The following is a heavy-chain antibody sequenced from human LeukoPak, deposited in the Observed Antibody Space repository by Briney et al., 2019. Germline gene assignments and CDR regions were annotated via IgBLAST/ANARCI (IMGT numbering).Heavy chain of an antibody. J-gene: IGHJ4*02. Sequence: PGRSLRLSCAASGFTFSSYGMHWVRQAPGKGLEWVANIKQDGSDKNYVDSVKGRFTISRDNAKNSLYLQMNSLRAEDTAVYYCAREATPHDSSGYYYIWGQGTLVTVSS. D-gene: IGHD3-22*01. V-gene: IGHV3-7*01. CDR3: AREATPHDSSGYYYI. CDR1: GFTFSSYG. CDR2: IKQDGSDK.